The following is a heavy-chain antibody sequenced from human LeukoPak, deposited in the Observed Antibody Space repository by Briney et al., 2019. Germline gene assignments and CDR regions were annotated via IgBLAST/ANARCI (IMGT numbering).Heavy chain of an antibody. CDR1: GFTFSSYE. V-gene: IGHV3-48*03. D-gene: IGHD1-7*01. J-gene: IGHJ1*01. Sequence: GGSLRLSCAASGFTFSSYEMNWVRQAPGKGLEWVSYISHSGSTIYYADSVKGRFTISRDNAGNSPYLQMNSLRAEDTALYYCARQGRRLELLPQFFHHWGQGTLVTVSS. CDR2: ISHSGSTI. CDR3: ARQGRRLELLPQFFHH.